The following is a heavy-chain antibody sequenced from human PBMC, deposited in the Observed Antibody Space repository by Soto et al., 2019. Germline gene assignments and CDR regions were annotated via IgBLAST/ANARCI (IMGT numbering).Heavy chain of an antibody. J-gene: IGHJ6*02. V-gene: IGHV3-48*03. CDR2: ISNSGSAI. Sequence: GGSLRLSXAASGFTFSSYEMNWVRQAPGKGLEWLSYISNSGSAIYYADSVKGRFTISRDNAKNSLYLQMNSLRVEDTAVYYCVPAPVGLDVWGQGTTVTVSS. CDR1: GFTFSSYE. D-gene: IGHD2-2*01. CDR3: VPAPVGLDV.